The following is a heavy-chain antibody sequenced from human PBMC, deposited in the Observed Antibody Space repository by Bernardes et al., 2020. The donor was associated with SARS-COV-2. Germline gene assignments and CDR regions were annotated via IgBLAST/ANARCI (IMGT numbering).Heavy chain of an antibody. CDR2: IHSGGNT. CDR1: GFTVSNSY. CDR3: ARTSYSSESTSWYDIGRVF. V-gene: IGHV3-53*01. J-gene: IGHJ4*02. D-gene: IGHD2-2*01. Sequence: GGSLRLSCAASGFTVSNSYLSWVRQAPGKGLEWVSIIHSGGNTFYADSVKGRFTISRDKSKNTLHLQMNSLRAEDTAVYYCARTSYSSESTSWYDIGRVFWGQGTLVTVSS.